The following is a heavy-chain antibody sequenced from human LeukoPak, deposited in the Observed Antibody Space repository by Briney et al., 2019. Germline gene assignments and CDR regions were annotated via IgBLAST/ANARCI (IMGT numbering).Heavy chain of an antibody. CDR2: ISWNSGSI. CDR3: ARYSGSYRLGY. Sequence: GGSLRLSCAASGFTFDDYAMHWVRQAPGKGLEWVSGISWNSGSIGYADSVKGRFTISRDNAKNSLYLQMNSLRAEDTAVYYCARYSGSYRLGYWGQGTLVTVSS. J-gene: IGHJ4*02. D-gene: IGHD1-26*01. CDR1: GFTFDDYA. V-gene: IGHV3-9*01.